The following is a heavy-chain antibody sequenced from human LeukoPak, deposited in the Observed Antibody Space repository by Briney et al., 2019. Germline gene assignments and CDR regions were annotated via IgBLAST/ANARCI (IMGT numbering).Heavy chain of an antibody. CDR1: GYTFTGYY. D-gene: IGHD3-3*01. V-gene: IGHV1-2*02. J-gene: IGHJ5*02. Sequence: ASVKVSRKASGYTFTGYYMHWVRQAPGQGLEWMGWINPNSGGTNYAQKLQGRVTMTRDTSISTAYMELSRLRSDDTAVYYCARSHGGITIRNWFDPWGQGTLVTVSS. CDR3: ARSHGGITIRNWFDP. CDR2: INPNSGGT.